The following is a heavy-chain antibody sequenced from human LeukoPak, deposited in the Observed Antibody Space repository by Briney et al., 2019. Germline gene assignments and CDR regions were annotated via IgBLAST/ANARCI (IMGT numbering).Heavy chain of an antibody. V-gene: IGHV4-28*01. J-gene: IGHJ4*02. Sequence: SETLSLTCAVSGYSISSSNWWGWIRQPPGKGLEWIGYIYYSGSTYYNPSLKSRVTISVDTSKSQFSLKLSSVTAADTAVYYCAKYYYGSGGGGYFDYWGQGTLVTVSS. D-gene: IGHD3-10*01. CDR1: GYSISSSNW. CDR3: AKYYYGSGGGGYFDY. CDR2: IYYSGST.